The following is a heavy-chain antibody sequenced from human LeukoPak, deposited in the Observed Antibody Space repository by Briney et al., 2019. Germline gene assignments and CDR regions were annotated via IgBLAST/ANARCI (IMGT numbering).Heavy chain of an antibody. CDR2: ITAYNGNR. D-gene: IGHD1-1*01. CDR3: ARDNDKVVDH. V-gene: IGHV1-18*01. Sequence: ASVNVSCKTSGYTFSNYGISWVRQAPGQGLEWMGWITAYNGNRLYAQRFRGRITLTTDTSTSTSYMELRSLEYDDTAIYYCARDNDKVVDHWGQGTLVTVSS. J-gene: IGHJ4*01. CDR1: GYTFSNYG.